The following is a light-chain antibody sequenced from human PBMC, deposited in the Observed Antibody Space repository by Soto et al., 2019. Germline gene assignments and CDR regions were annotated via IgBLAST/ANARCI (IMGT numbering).Light chain of an antibody. CDR2: DAS. CDR3: QQYDSYWS. J-gene: IGKJ1*01. V-gene: IGKV1-5*01. Sequence: DIQMTLSPSTLSASVGGRVTITCRASQSISSWLAWYQQKPGKAPKLLIFDASNLESGVPSRFSGSGSGTEFTLTISSLQPDDFATYYCQQYDSYWSFGQGTKVDIK. CDR1: QSISSW.